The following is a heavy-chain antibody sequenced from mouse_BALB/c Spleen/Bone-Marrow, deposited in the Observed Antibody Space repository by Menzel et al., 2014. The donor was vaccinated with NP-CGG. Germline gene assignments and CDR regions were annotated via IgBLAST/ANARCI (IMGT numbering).Heavy chain of an antibody. D-gene: IGHD2-14*01. Sequence: VQLQQPGGGLVQPGGSLKLSCAASGFTFSNYGMSWVRQTPDKRLELVATINSNGGSTYYPDSVKGRFTISRDNAKNTLYLQMSSLKSEHTAMYYCARENYRYFYAMDYWGQGTSVTVSS. CDR1: GFTFSNYG. CDR3: ARENYRYFYAMDY. V-gene: IGHV5-6-3*01. J-gene: IGHJ4*01. CDR2: INSNGGST.